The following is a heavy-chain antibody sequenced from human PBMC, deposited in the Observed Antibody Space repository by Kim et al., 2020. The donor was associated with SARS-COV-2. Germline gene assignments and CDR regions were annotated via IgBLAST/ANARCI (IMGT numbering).Heavy chain of an antibody. CDR3: ARAGYYDILTGYLAYDAFDI. D-gene: IGHD3-9*01. CDR1: GFTFSSYW. Sequence: GGSLRLSCAASGFTFSSYWMSWVRQAPGKGLEWVANIKQDGSEKYYVDSVKGRFTISRDNAKNSLYLQMNSLRAEDTAVYYCARAGYYDILTGYLAYDAFDIWGQGTMVTVSS. J-gene: IGHJ3*02. CDR2: IKQDGSEK. V-gene: IGHV3-7*03.